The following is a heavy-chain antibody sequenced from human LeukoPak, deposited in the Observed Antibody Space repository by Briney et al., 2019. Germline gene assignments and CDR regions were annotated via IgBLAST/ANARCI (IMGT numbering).Heavy chain of an antibody. CDR2: ISGSGGST. V-gene: IGHV3-23*01. CDR1: GFTFSSYA. Sequence: PGGSLRLSCAASGFTFSSYAMSWVRQAPGKGLEGVSAISGSGGSTFYADSVKRRFTIPRDISKNTLYLKINSLRAEDTAVYYCAKDRSSYDFWSGYYANDIWGQGTLVTVSS. CDR3: AKDRSSYDFWSGYYANDI. D-gene: IGHD3-3*01. J-gene: IGHJ4*02.